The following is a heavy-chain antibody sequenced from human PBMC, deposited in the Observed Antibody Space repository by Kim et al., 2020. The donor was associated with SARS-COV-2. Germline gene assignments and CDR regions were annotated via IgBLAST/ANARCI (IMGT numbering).Heavy chain of an antibody. CDR3: AKPRGYSYGSPFDY. CDR1: GFTFSSYG. V-gene: IGHV3-30*18. CDR2: ISYDGSNK. D-gene: IGHD5-18*01. Sequence: GGSLRLSCAASGFTFSSYGMHWVRQAPGKGLEWVAVISYDGSNKYYADSAKGRFTISRDNSKNTLYLQMNSLRAEDTAVYYCAKPRGYSYGSPFDYWGQGTLVTVSS. J-gene: IGHJ4*02.